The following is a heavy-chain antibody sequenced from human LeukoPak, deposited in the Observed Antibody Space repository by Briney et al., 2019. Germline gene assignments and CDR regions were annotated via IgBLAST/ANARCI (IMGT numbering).Heavy chain of an antibody. CDR2: ISGNNGNT. V-gene: IGHV1-18*01. J-gene: IGHJ4*02. D-gene: IGHD3-16*02. Sequence: GASVKVSCKASGLILRTHGISWVRQAQGEGLEWIGWISGNNGNTNYAPRFLGRVTLTRDTSTDTVYMELGSLTSDDTAVYYCARDGEITSGGVVVSPTFDHWGQGTLISVSS. CDR3: ARDGEITSGGVVVSPTFDH. CDR1: GLILRTHG.